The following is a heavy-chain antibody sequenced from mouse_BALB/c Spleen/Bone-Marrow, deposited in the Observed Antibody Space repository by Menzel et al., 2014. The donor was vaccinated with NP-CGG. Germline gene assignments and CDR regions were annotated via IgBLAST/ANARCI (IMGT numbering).Heavy chain of an antibody. CDR3: AKNYYYGYVAY. J-gene: IGHJ3*01. Sequence: EVQLQQSGGGLVQPGGSLKLSCAASGFDFSRYWMTWVRQAPGKGLEWIGEINPDSSTINYTPSLKDKFIISRDNAKNTLYLQMSIVRSEDTALYYCAKNYYYGYVAYWGQGTLVTVSA. CDR1: GFDFSRYW. D-gene: IGHD1-2*01. V-gene: IGHV4-1*02. CDR2: INPDSSTI.